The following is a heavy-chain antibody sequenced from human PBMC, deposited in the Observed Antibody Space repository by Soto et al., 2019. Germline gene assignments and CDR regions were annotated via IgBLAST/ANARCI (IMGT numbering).Heavy chain of an antibody. J-gene: IGHJ5*02. D-gene: IGHD6-13*01. CDR2: ISYDGSNK. Sequence: QVQLVESGGGVVQPGRSLRLSCAASGFTFSSYGMHWVRQAPGKGLEWVAVISYDGSNKYYADSVKGRFTISRDNSKNTLYLQMNSLRAEDTAVYYCAKCQYSSSWGWFDPWGQGTLVTVSS. CDR1: GFTFSSYG. CDR3: AKCQYSSSWGWFDP. V-gene: IGHV3-30*18.